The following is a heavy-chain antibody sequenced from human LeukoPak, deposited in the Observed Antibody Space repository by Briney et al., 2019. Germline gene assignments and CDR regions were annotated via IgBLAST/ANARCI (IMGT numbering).Heavy chain of an antibody. D-gene: IGHD3-3*01. J-gene: IGHJ3*02. CDR2: IYHSGST. CDR3: ARDRVTIFGVVIAFDI. Sequence: SETLSLTCAVSGYSISSGYYWGWIRQPPGKGLEWIGSIYHSGSTYYNPSLKSRVTISVDTSKNQFSLKLSSVTAADTAVYYCARDRVTIFGVVIAFDIWGQGTMVTVSS. CDR1: GYSISSGYY. V-gene: IGHV4-38-2*02.